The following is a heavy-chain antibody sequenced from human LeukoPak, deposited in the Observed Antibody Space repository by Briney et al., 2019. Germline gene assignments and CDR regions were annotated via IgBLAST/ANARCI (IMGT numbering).Heavy chain of an antibody. D-gene: IGHD4-23*01. Sequence: GGSLRLSCAASGFTFSSYSMNWVRQAPGKGLEWVANIKQDGSEKYYVDSVKGRFTISRDNAKNSLYLQMNSLRAEDTAVYYCARDGTYGGTPVDYWGQGTLVTVSS. V-gene: IGHV3-7*01. J-gene: IGHJ4*02. CDR2: IKQDGSEK. CDR3: ARDGTYGGTPVDY. CDR1: GFTFSSYS.